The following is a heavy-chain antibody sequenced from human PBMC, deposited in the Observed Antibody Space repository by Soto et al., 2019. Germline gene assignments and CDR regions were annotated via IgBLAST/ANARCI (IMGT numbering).Heavy chain of an antibody. Sequence: PSETLSLTCTVSGGSISSYYWSWFRQPPGKGLEWIGYIYYSGSTNYNPSLKSRVTISVDTSKNQFSLKLSSVTSADTAVYYFARGLLDYYDSSLVAFDIWGQGTMVTVSS. V-gene: IGHV4-59*01. D-gene: IGHD3-22*01. CDR3: ARGLLDYYDSSLVAFDI. CDR2: IYYSGST. J-gene: IGHJ3*02. CDR1: GGSISSYY.